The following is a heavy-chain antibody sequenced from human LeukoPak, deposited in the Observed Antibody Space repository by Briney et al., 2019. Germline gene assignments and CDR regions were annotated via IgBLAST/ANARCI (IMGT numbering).Heavy chain of an antibody. Sequence: AASVKVSCKASGGTFSRYAISWVRQAPGQGLEWMGRIIPILGIANYAQKFQGRVTITADKSTSTAYMELSSLRSEDTALYYCARELMDVWGQGTTVTVSS. J-gene: IGHJ6*02. CDR2: IIPILGIA. V-gene: IGHV1-69*04. CDR1: GGTFSRYA. CDR3: ARELMDV.